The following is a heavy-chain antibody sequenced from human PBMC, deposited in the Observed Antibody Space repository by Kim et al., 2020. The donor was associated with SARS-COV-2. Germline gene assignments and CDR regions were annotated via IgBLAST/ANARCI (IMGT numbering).Heavy chain of an antibody. CDR1: GGSVSSGSYY. V-gene: IGHV4-61*01. CDR2: IYYSGST. D-gene: IGHD2-15*01. J-gene: IGHJ6*02. Sequence: SETLSLTCTVSGGSVSSGSYYWSWIRQPPGKGLEWIGYIYYSGSTNYNPSLKSRVTISVDTSKNQFSLKLSSVTAADTAVYYCARDPVVPRPYYYYGMDVWGQGTTVTVSS. CDR3: ARDPVVPRPYYYYGMDV.